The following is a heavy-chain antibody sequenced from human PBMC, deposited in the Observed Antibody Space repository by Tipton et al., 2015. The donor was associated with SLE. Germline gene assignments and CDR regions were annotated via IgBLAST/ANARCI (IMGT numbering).Heavy chain of an antibody. V-gene: IGHV3-11*06. CDR3: ARERNRDFDY. Sequence: SLRLSCAASGFSISDYYMSWIRQAPGKGLEWVSYSSSTSTYVHYADSVKGRSTISRDNAKNSLYLQMDSLRVEDTALYYCARERNRDFDYWGQGTLVTVSS. J-gene: IGHJ4*02. CDR1: GFSISDYY. CDR2: SSSTSTYV. D-gene: IGHD1/OR15-1a*01.